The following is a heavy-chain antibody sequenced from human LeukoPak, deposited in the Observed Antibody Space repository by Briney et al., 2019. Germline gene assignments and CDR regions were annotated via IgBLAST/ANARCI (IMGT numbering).Heavy chain of an antibody. CDR3: ARGVGYNYRLYHFDY. V-gene: IGHV4-59*08. D-gene: IGHD5-24*01. CDR2: IYYSGST. J-gene: IGHJ4*02. CDR1: GDSISTYY. Sequence: SETLSLTCTVSGDSISTYYWNWIRQPPGKGLEWIGYIYYSGSTSYNPSLKSRVTISVGTSKNQFSLKLSSVTAADTAFYYCARGVGYNYRLYHFDYWGQGTLVTVSS.